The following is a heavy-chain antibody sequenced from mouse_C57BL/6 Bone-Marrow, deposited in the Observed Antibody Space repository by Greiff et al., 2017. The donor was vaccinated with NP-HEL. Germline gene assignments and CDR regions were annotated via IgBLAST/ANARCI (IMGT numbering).Heavy chain of an antibody. Sequence: EVKVVESGGDLVKPGGSLKLSCAASGFTFSSYGMSWVRQTPDQRLEWVATISSGGSYNYYPDSVKGRFTISRDNAKNTLYLQMSSLKSEDTAMYYCASPYDYDVAWFAYWGQGTLVTVSA. D-gene: IGHD2-4*01. J-gene: IGHJ3*01. CDR1: GFTFSSYG. CDR3: ASPYDYDVAWFAY. CDR2: ISSGGSYN. V-gene: IGHV5-6*01.